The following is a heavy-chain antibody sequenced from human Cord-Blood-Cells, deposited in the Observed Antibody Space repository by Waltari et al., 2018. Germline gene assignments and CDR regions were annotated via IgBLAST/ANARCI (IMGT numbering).Heavy chain of an antibody. J-gene: IGHJ2*01. CDR2: INPNSGGT. CDR3: ARVPVLHDFWSGYYWYFDL. Sequence: QVQLVQSGAEVKKPGASVKVSCKASGYTFTGYYMHWVRQAPGQGLEWMGWINPNSGGTNYAQKFQGRVTMTRDTSISTAYMELSRLRSDDTAVYYCARVPVLHDFWSGYYWYFDLWGRGTLVTVSS. D-gene: IGHD3-3*01. V-gene: IGHV1-2*02. CDR1: GYTFTGYY.